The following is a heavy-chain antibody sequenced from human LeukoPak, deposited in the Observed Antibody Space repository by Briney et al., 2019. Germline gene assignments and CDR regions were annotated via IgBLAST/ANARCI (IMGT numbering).Heavy chain of an antibody. CDR3: ARGKYCSGGSCYEYWFDP. CDR1: GFTFSSYW. J-gene: IGHJ5*02. D-gene: IGHD2-15*01. CDR2: INSDGSST. V-gene: IGHV3-74*01. Sequence: PGGSLRLSCAASGFTFSSYWMHWDRQAPGKGLVWVSRINSDGSSTNYADSVKGRFTISRDNAKNTLYLQMNSLRADDTAVYYCARGKYCSGGSCYEYWFDPWGQGTLLTVSS.